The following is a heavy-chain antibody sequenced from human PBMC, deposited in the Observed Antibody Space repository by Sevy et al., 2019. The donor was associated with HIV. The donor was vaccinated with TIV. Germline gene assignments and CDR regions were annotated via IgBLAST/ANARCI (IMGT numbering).Heavy chain of an antibody. CDR3: ARGGDFLLTD. V-gene: IGHV3-30*02. CDR2: IRYDGTRK. D-gene: IGHD2-21*01. Sequence: GGSLRLSCAASGFTFSDYSMHWVRQAPGKGLEWVAFIRYDGTRKHYADSVKGRFTISRDNSKKTLFLQMNSLRAEDTAVYYCARGGDFLLTDWGQGALVTVSS. J-gene: IGHJ4*02. CDR1: GFTFSDYS.